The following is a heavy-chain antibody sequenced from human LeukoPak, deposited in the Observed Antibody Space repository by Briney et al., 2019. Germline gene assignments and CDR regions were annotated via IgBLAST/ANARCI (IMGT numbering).Heavy chain of an antibody. D-gene: IGHD3-3*01. Sequence: ASVKVSCKASGYTFTSYDINWVRQATGQGLEWMGWISAYNGNTNYAQKLQGRVTMTTDTSTSTAYMELRSLRSDDTAVYYCARASITIFGKYYYYYMDVWGKGTTVTVSS. J-gene: IGHJ6*03. CDR2: ISAYNGNT. CDR1: GYTFTSYD. V-gene: IGHV1-18*01. CDR3: ARASITIFGKYYYYYMDV.